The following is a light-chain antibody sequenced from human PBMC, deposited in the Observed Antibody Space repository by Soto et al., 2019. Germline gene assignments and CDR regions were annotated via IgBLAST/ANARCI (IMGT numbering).Light chain of an antibody. CDR2: GAA. CDR1: QSVISN. J-gene: IGKJ2*01. CDR3: QQYNNLPYT. Sequence: EIVMTQSPATLSVSPGERATLSCRASQSVISNLAWYHQKPGQAPSLLIYGAATRSSGIPSSFSGSGSGTEFTLTISSLQSEDSAVYYCQQYNNLPYTFGQGTKLEIK. V-gene: IGKV3-15*01.